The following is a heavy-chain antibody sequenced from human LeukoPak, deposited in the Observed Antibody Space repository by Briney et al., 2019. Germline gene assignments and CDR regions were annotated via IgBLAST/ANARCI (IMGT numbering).Heavy chain of an antibody. CDR1: GFTFSSYA. Sequence: PGGSLRLSCAASGFTFSSYAMSWVRQAPGKGLEWVSAISGSGGSTYYADSVKGRFTISRDNSKNTLYLQMNSLRAEDTAVYYCAKDLGNYYDSSGYPDYWGQGTLVTVSS. D-gene: IGHD3-22*01. CDR3: AKDLGNYYDSSGYPDY. V-gene: IGHV3-23*01. CDR2: ISGSGGST. J-gene: IGHJ4*02.